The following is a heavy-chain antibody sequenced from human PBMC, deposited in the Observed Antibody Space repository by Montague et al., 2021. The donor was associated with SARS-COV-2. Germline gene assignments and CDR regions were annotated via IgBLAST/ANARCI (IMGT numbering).Heavy chain of an antibody. D-gene: IGHD2-2*01. J-gene: IGHJ4*02. CDR1: GFTFSSYA. CDR3: VSQLLFSFDY. CDR2: ISYDGSNK. V-gene: IGHV3-30-3*01. Sequence: SLRLSCAASGFTFSSYAMHWVRQAPGKGLEWAAVISYDGSNKYYADSVKGRFTISRDNSKNTLYLQMNSLRAEDTAVYYCVSQLLFSFDYWGQGTLVTVSS.